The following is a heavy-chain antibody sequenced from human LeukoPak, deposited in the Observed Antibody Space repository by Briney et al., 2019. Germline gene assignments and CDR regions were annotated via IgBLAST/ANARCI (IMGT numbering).Heavy chain of an antibody. Sequence: PSETLSLTCTVSGGSISGSYWSWIRQPAGKGLEWIGEINHSGSTNYNPSLKSRVTISVDTSKNQFSLKLSSVTAADTAVYYCAKLAGCSSTSCYSVDYWGQGTLVTVSS. CDR3: AKLAGCSSTSCYSVDY. CDR1: GGSISGSY. CDR2: INHSGST. D-gene: IGHD2-2*01. J-gene: IGHJ4*02. V-gene: IGHV4-34*01.